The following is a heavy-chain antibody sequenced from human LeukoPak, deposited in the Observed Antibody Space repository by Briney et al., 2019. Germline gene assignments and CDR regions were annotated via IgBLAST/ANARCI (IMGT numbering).Heavy chain of an antibody. D-gene: IGHD1-14*01. CDR3: ARRNRSV. CDR1: GGSFSGYY. CDR2: INHSGST. J-gene: IGHJ4*02. V-gene: IGHV4-34*01. Sequence: SETLSLTCAVYGGSFSGYYWSWIRQPPGKGLEWIGEINHSGSTNYNPSLKSRVTISVDTSKQQVSLKLSPVTAADTAVYYGARRNRSVGGQGTLVTVSS.